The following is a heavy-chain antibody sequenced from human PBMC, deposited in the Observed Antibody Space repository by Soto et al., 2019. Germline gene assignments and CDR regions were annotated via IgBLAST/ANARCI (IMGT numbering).Heavy chain of an antibody. CDR1: GGSISSGGYS. Sequence: QLQLRESGSGLVKPSQTLSLTCAVSGGSISSGGYSWSWIRQPPGKGLEWIGYIYHSGSTYYNPSLKSRVTISVDRSKNQFSLKLSSVTAADTAVYYCARQTDVDTAMDHFDYWGQGTLVTVSS. V-gene: IGHV4-30-2*01. D-gene: IGHD5-18*01. CDR3: ARQTDVDTAMDHFDY. CDR2: IYHSGST. J-gene: IGHJ4*02.